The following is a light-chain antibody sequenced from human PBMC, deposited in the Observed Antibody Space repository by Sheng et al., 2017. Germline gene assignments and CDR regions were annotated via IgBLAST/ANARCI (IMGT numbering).Light chain of an antibody. J-gene: IGKJ2*01. V-gene: IGKV1-5*03. CDR2: KAS. Sequence: DIQMTQSPSTLSASVGDRVTITCRASQGISSWLAWYQQKPGKAPKLLIYKASALESGVPSRFSGSGSGTDFTLAISSLQPDDFATYYCQQYNSYLYTFGQGTKLEI. CDR1: QGISSW. CDR3: QQYNSYLYT.